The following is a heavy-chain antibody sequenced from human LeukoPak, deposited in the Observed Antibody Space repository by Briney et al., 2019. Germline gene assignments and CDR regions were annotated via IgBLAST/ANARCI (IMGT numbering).Heavy chain of an antibody. D-gene: IGHD1-26*01. CDR3: AKAGSSGSYHTHFDY. Sequence: GGSLRLSCAASGFSFGSYAMSWVRQAAGKGLEWVSEICGSVSGSGDCTHYADSVKGRFTISRDNSQNTLHLQMNSLRAEDTAVYYCAKAGSSGSYHTHFDYWGQGTLVTVSS. J-gene: IGHJ4*02. CDR1: GFSFGSYA. CDR2: ICGSVSGSGDCT. V-gene: IGHV3-23*01.